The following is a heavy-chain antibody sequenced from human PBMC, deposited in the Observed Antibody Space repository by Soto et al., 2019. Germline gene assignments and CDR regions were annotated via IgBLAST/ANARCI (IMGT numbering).Heavy chain of an antibody. J-gene: IGHJ4*02. V-gene: IGHV3-33*01. Sequence: GGSLRLSCAASGFSFSYYGMLCVRQAPGKGLEWVALIWHDGSNEYYADSVKGRFTISRDNSKNTLYLQMNSLRVEDTAVYCCARETSGYNYGWSYWGQGTLVTVSS. D-gene: IGHD5-18*01. CDR2: IWHDGSNE. CDR3: ARETSGYNYGWSY. CDR1: GFSFSYYG.